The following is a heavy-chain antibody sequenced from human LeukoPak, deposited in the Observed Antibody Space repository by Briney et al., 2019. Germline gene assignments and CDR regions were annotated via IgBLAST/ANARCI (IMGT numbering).Heavy chain of an antibody. J-gene: IGHJ3*02. CDR2: IYYSGST. CDR1: GDSISSYN. CDR3: ARYPYSSFDAFDI. D-gene: IGHD1-26*01. Sequence: SETLSLTCTVSGDSISSYNWSSIRQHPREGLEWIGYIYYSGSTNYNPSLKSPVTISVDTSKNQFSLKLSSVTAADTAVYYCARYPYSSFDAFDIWGQGTMVTVSS. V-gene: IGHV4-59*12.